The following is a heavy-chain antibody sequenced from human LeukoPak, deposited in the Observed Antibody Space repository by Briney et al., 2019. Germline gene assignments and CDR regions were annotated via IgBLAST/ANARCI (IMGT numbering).Heavy chain of an antibody. Sequence: ASVRLSCTASGYTFTNYGVNWVRQAPGQGLEWMGWISAYNGNTKYAETVQGRVTLTTDKSKNTVYMELKSLRADDTAVYYCARGAAVVGNDVYWGEGPRVTVSS. CDR3: ARGAAVVGNDVY. CDR1: GYTFTNYG. CDR2: ISAYNGNT. V-gene: IGHV1-18*01. D-gene: IGHD2-21*01. J-gene: IGHJ1*01.